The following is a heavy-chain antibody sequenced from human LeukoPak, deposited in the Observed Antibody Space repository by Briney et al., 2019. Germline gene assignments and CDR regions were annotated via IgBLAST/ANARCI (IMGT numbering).Heavy chain of an antibody. Sequence: ASVKVSCKASGYTFTGYYMHWVRQAPGQGLEGMGWINPNSGGTNYAQKFQGRVTMTRDTSISTAYMELSRLRSDDTAVYYCAGDLSYSSGWYVLGYWGQGTLVTVSS. V-gene: IGHV1-2*02. J-gene: IGHJ4*02. CDR1: GYTFTGYY. CDR2: INPNSGGT. CDR3: AGDLSYSSGWYVLGY. D-gene: IGHD6-19*01.